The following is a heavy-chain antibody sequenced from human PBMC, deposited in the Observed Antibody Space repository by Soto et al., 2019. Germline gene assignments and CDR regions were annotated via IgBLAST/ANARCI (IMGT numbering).Heavy chain of an antibody. D-gene: IGHD5-18*01. CDR2: IWYDGSNK. CDR3: ARDRGYSYGYLDY. V-gene: IGHV3-33*01. Sequence: GGSLRLSCAASGFTFSSYGMHWVRQAPGKGLEWVAVIWYDGSNKYYADSVKGRFTISRDNSKNTLYLQMNSLRAEDTAVYYCARDRGYSYGYLDYWGQGTLVTVSS. J-gene: IGHJ4*02. CDR1: GFTFSSYG.